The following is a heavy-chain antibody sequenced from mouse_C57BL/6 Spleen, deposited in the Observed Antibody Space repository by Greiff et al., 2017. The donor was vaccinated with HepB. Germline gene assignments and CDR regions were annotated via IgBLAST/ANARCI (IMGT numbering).Heavy chain of an antibody. V-gene: IGHV8-8*01. CDR1: GFSLSTFGMG. CDR3: ARTYGSSRAWFAY. J-gene: IGHJ3*01. Sequence: QVTLKVSGPGLLQPSQTLSLTCSFSGFSLSTFGMGVGWIRQPSGKGLEWLAHIWWDDDKYYNPALKSRRTSTKDTSKHQVFLKIANVDTADTATDYCARTYGSSRAWFAYWGQGTLVTVSA. CDR2: IWWDDDK. D-gene: IGHD1-1*01.